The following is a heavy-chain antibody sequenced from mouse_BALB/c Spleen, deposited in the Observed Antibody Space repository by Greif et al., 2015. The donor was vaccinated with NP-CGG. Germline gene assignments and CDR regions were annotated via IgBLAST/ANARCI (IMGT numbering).Heavy chain of an antibody. J-gene: IGHJ1*01. CDR2: IWSGGST. D-gene: IGHD2-14*01. CDR3: ASHRYDGDWYFDV. CDR1: GFSLTSYG. Sequence: QVQLQQPGPGLVQPSQSLSITCTVSGFSLTSYGVHWVRQSPGKGLEWLGVIWSGGSTDYNAAFISRLSISKDNSKSQVFFKVNSLQADDTAIYYCASHRYDGDWYFDVWGAGTTVTVSS. V-gene: IGHV2-4-1*01.